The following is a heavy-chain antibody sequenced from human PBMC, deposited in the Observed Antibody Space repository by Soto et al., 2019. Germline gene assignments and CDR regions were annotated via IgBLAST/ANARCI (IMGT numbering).Heavy chain of an antibody. CDR2: INHSGST. Sequence: SETLSLTCAVYGGSFSGYYWSWIRQPPGKGLEWIGEINHSGSTNYNPSLKSRVTISVDTSKNQFSLKLSSVTAADTAVYYCARGARLRYFDWLGYWFDPWGQGTLVTVSS. D-gene: IGHD3-9*01. V-gene: IGHV4-34*01. J-gene: IGHJ5*02. CDR1: GGSFSGYY. CDR3: ARGARLRYFDWLGYWFDP.